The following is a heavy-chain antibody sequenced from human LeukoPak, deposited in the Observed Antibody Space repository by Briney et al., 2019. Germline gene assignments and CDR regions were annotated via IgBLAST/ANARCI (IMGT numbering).Heavy chain of an antibody. CDR1: GFTFSNAW. J-gene: IGHJ4*02. CDR2: IKSKTDGGTT. V-gene: IGHV3-15*01. Sequence: PGGSLRLSCAASGFTFSNAWMSWVRQAPGKGLEWVGRIKSKTDGGTTDYAAPVKGRFTISRDDSKNTLYLQMNSLKTEDTAMYFCTKAAFYYTSGSLDYWGQGTLVTVSS. CDR3: TKAAFYYTSGSLDY. D-gene: IGHD3-10*01.